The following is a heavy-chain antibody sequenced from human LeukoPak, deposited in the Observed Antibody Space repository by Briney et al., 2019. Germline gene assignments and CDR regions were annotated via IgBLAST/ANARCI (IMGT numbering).Heavy chain of an antibody. V-gene: IGHV4-34*01. D-gene: IGHD2-2*02. CDR2: INHSGGT. CDR1: RGSLTGYY. CDR3: ARGVGVPEDIVVVPAAIQGMDV. Sequence: SETLSLTPALYRGSLTGYYSRWVRHPPRKGLEWVGEINHSGGTNYNPSLKSRVIISVDTSKNQFSLKLSSVTAADTAVYYCARGVGVPEDIVVVPAAIQGMDVWGQGTTVTVSS. J-gene: IGHJ6*02.